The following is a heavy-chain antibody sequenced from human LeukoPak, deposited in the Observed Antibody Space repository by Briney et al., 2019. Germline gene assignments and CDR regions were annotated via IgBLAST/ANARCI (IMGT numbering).Heavy chain of an antibody. D-gene: IGHD2-15*01. J-gene: IGHJ3*02. CDR1: GYTFTGYY. CDR2: INPNSGGT. V-gene: IGHV1-2*02. CDR3: ARLRDSGGSLDAFDI. Sequence: ASVKVSCKASGYTFTGYYMHWVRQAPGQGLEWMGWINPNSGGTNYAQKFQGRVTMTRHTSISTVYMELSRLRSDDTAVYYCARLRDSGGSLDAFDIWAQETMVTVSS.